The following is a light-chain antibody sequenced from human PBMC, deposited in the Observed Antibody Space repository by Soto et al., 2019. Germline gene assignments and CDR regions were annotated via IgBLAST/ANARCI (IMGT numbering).Light chain of an antibody. V-gene: IGLV2-14*01. CDR1: SSDVGGYNY. CDR3: SSYTSSSTYVV. CDR2: DVS. Sequence: ALTQPASVSGSPGQSITISCTGTSSDVGGYNYVSWYQQHPGKAPKLMIYDVSNRPSGVSNRFSGSKSGNTASLTISGLQAEDEADYYCSSYTSSSTYVVFGGGTKVTV. J-gene: IGLJ2*01.